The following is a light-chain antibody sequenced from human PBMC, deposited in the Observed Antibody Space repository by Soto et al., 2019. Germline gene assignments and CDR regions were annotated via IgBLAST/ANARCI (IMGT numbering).Light chain of an antibody. Sequence: EIVMTQSPATLSLSPGDRATLSCRASQFMSSNYLSWYQQKPGQAPRLLIYDASNRATGIPARFSGSGSGTDFTLTISSLEPEDFATYYCQQYYSYPLTFGQGTKVDIK. V-gene: IGKV3D-7*01. CDR1: QFMSSNY. J-gene: IGKJ1*01. CDR2: DAS. CDR3: QQYYSYPLT.